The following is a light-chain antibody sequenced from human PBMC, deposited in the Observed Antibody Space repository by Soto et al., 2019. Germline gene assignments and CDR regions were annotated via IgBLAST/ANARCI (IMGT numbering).Light chain of an antibody. Sequence: EIVLTQSPGTLSLSPGERATLSCRASQSVSSNFLAWYQQKPGQAPSLLIYGASSRATGIPDRFSGSGSGTDFTLTISRLEPEDFAVYYCQQYGSSPWTFGQGTKVEIK. CDR3: QQYGSSPWT. V-gene: IGKV3-20*01. J-gene: IGKJ1*01. CDR2: GAS. CDR1: QSVSSNF.